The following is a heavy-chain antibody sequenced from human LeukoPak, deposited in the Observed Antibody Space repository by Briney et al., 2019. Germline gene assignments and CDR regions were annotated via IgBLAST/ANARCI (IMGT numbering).Heavy chain of an antibody. Sequence: ASVKVSCKASGYTFTGYYMHWVRQAPGQGLEWMGWINPNSGGTNYAQKFQGRVTMTRDTSTSTAYMELSRLRSDDTAVYYCARDSSSRKNNWFDPWGQGTLVTVSS. D-gene: IGHD6-13*01. CDR1: GYTFTGYY. V-gene: IGHV1-2*02. CDR2: INPNSGGT. J-gene: IGHJ5*02. CDR3: ARDSSSRKNNWFDP.